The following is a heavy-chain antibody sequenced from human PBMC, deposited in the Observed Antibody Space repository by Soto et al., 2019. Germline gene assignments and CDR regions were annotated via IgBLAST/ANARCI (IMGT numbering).Heavy chain of an antibody. V-gene: IGHV3-15*01. CDR1: GFTFSNAW. CDR3: TTRIYGSGSYYFDY. D-gene: IGHD3-10*01. J-gene: IGHJ4*01. Sequence: GGSLRLSCAASGFTFSNAWMSWVRQAPGKGLEWVGRIKSKSDGGTTDYAAPVKGRITISRDDSKNTLYLQMNSLKTEDTAVYYCTTRIYGSGSYYFDYWGHGTLVTVSS. CDR2: IKSKSDGGTT.